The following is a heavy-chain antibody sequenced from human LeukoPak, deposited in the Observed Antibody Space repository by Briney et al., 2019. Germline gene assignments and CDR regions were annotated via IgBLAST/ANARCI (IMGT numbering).Heavy chain of an antibody. D-gene: IGHD6-19*01. CDR2: INPSGGST. CDR1: GYTFTSYG. V-gene: IGHV1-46*01. CDR3: SQWLVHWGFDY. J-gene: IGHJ4*02. Sequence: GASVKVSCKASGYTFTSYGISWVRQAPGQGLEWMGIINPSGGSTSYAQKFQGRVTMTRDMSTSTVYMELSSLRSEDTAVYYCSQWLVHWGFDYWGQGTLVTVSS.